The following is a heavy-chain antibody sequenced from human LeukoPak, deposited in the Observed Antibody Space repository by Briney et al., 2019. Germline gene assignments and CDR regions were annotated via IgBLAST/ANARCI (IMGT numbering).Heavy chain of an antibody. D-gene: IGHD6-19*01. Sequence: GGSLRLSCAASGFTFSSYAMHWVRQAPGKGLEWVAVISYDGSNKYYADSVKGRFTISRDNSKNTLYLQMNSLRAEDTAVYYCLSGGGWYVPAVDYWGQGTLVTVSS. CDR2: ISYDGSNK. CDR3: LSGGGWYVPAVDY. CDR1: GFTFSSYA. J-gene: IGHJ4*02. V-gene: IGHV3-30-3*01.